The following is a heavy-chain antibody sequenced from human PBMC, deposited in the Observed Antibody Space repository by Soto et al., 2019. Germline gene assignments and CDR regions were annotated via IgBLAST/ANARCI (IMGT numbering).Heavy chain of an antibody. V-gene: IGHV1-46*01. Sequence: ASVKVSCKASGYTFTSYYMHWVRQAPGQGLEWMGIINPSGGSTSCAQKFQGRVTMTRDTSTSTVYMELSSLRSEDTAVYYCARVMGKPLLGHGYGIFDYWGQGTLVTVSS. J-gene: IGHJ4*02. CDR1: GYTFTSYY. CDR3: ARVMGKPLLGHGYGIFDY. D-gene: IGHD5-18*01. CDR2: INPSGGST.